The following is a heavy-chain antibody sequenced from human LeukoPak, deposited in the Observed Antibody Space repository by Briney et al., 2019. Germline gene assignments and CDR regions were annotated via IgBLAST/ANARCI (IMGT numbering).Heavy chain of an antibody. CDR1: GFSLSRHP. V-gene: IGHV3-23*01. J-gene: IGHJ4*02. CDR2: ISGGGGST. Sequence: GGSLRPSCAPSGFSLSRHPMSSVRQAPGKGLEWVSGISGGGGSTYYADSVKGRFTISRDNSKNTLYLQMNSLRVEDTAVYYGARQSRVLDYWGQGTLVTASS. CDR3: ARQSRVLDY. D-gene: IGHD3-10*01.